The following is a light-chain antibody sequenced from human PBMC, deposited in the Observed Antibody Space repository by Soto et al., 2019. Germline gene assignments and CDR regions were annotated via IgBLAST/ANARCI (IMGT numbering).Light chain of an antibody. CDR2: DVF. Sequence: DIPMTQSASSLPASVGDTVTISCQASQDISKYLNWFQQKPGKAPKLLIYDVFNVETGVPSRFSGRLSGTDFTLIISNLQPEDFATYYCQQYDQLPITFGGGTKVDI. CDR1: QDISKY. CDR3: QQYDQLPIT. J-gene: IGKJ4*01. V-gene: IGKV1-33*01.